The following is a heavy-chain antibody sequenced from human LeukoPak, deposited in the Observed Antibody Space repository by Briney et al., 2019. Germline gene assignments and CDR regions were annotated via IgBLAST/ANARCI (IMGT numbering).Heavy chain of an antibody. J-gene: IGHJ4*02. Sequence: GGSLRLSCAASGFTFSSYGMHWVRQAPGKGLERVAIISYDGSNEYHADSVKGRFTISRDNSKNTLYLQMNSPRAEDTAVYYCARKNGLDYWGQGTLVTVSS. V-gene: IGHV3-30*03. CDR1: GFTFSSYG. CDR2: ISYDGSNE. D-gene: IGHD2-8*01. CDR3: ARKNGLDY.